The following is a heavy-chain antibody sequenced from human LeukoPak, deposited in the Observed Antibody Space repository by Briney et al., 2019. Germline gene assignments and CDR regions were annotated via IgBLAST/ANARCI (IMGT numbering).Heavy chain of an antibody. CDR1: GGSISSYY. CDR3: ASAHYDFWSGYWYYFDY. CDR2: IYYGGST. J-gene: IGHJ4*02. Sequence: PSETLSLTCTVSGGSISSYYWSWIRQPPGKGLEWIGYIYYGGSTNYNPSLKSRVTISVDTSKNQFSLKLSSVTAADTAVYYCASAHYDFWSGYWYYFDYWGQGTLVTVSS. D-gene: IGHD3-3*01. V-gene: IGHV4-59*01.